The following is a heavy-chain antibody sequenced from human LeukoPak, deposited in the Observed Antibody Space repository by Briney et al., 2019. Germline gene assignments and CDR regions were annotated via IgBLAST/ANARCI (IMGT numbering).Heavy chain of an antibody. Sequence: PSETLSLTCDVSGYSISSGYYWGWIRQPPGKGLEWIGSTCHSGSTYNNPSLKSRVTISVDTSKNQSSLKLSSVTAAATAMYYCARGCSGGSCYAFDIWGQGTMVIVSS. V-gene: IGHV4-38-2*01. J-gene: IGHJ3*02. CDR3: ARGCSGGSCYAFDI. D-gene: IGHD2-15*01. CDR2: TCHSGST. CDR1: GYSISSGYY.